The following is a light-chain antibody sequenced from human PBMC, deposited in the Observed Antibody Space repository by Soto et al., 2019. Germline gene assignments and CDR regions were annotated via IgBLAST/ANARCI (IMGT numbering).Light chain of an antibody. Sequence: DIQMTQSPSTLSASVGDRVTITCRASQSINSWLAWYQQKPGKAPKLLLYKASSLESEVPSRFSGSGSGTEFTLTISSLQPDDFGTYYCQQYDTSPLTFGGGTKVEMK. CDR1: QSINSW. CDR3: QQYDTSPLT. J-gene: IGKJ4*01. V-gene: IGKV1-5*03. CDR2: KAS.